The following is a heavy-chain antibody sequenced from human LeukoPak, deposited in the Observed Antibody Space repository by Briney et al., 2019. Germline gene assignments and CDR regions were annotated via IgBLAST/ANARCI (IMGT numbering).Heavy chain of an antibody. CDR2: IRDSGDNT. Sequence: GGSLRLSCVASGFTFNNYAMTWVRQAPGKGLEWVSAIRDSGDNTYYADSVKGRFTISRDKSKNTLFLQMNSLRAEDTAIYYRTRDDAVGGGYLDYWGQGVLVTVSS. CDR1: GFTFNNYA. J-gene: IGHJ4*02. CDR3: TRDDAVGGGYLDY. D-gene: IGHD6-19*01. V-gene: IGHV3-23*01.